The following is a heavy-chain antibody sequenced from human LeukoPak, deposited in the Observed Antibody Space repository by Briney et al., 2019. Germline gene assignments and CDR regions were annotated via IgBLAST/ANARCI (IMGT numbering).Heavy chain of an antibody. D-gene: IGHD5-18*01. J-gene: IGHJ4*02. CDR1: GFTFSSYS. CDR2: ISSSGTTV. V-gene: IGHV3-48*01. Sequence: ESGGSLRLSCAVSGFTFSSYSMTWVRQAPGQGLEWVSYISSSGTTVYYTDSVKDRFTISRDNAKNSLSLQMNSLRAEDTALYYCARARGYSYGYSDSWGQGTLVTVSS. CDR3: ARARGYSYGYSDS.